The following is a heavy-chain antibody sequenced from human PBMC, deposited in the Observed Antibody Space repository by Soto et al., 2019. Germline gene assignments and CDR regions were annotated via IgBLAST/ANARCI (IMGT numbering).Heavy chain of an antibody. CDR2: INPNSGGT. Sequence: QVQLVQSGAEVKKPGASVKVSCKASGYTFTGYYMHWVRQAPGQGLEWMGWINPNSGGTNYAQKFQGWVTMTRDTSLSTAYMELSRLRSDDTALYYCARPMGIQLWNDAFDIWGQGTMVTVSS. D-gene: IGHD5-18*01. J-gene: IGHJ3*02. CDR3: ARPMGIQLWNDAFDI. CDR1: GYTFTGYY. V-gene: IGHV1-2*04.